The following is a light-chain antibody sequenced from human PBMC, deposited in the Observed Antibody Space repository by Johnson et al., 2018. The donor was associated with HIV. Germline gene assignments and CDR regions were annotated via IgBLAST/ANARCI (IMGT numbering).Light chain of an antibody. CDR2: EDN. J-gene: IGLJ1*01. Sequence: QPVLTQPPSVSAAPGQTVNISCSGNVSNIESYFVSWYQQLPGAAPTLLIYEDNKRPSGIPDRFSGSKSGATATLGITGLQTGDEADYYCGIWDASLSAYVFGTGTKVTVL. V-gene: IGLV1-51*02. CDR3: GIWDASLSAYV. CDR1: VSNIESYF.